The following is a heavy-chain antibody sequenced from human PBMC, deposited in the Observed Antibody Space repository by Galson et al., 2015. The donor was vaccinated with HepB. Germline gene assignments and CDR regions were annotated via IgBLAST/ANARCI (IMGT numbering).Heavy chain of an antibody. Sequence: QSGAEVKKPGESLRISCKGSGNSFTSYWISWVRQMPGKGLEWMGRIDPSDSYTNYSPSFQGHVTISADKSMSTAYLQWSSLKASDTAMYYCARHGRLYSSSWAFDYWGQGTLVTVTS. D-gene: IGHD6-13*01. CDR2: IDPSDSYT. CDR3: ARHGRLYSSSWAFDY. CDR1: GNSFTSYW. J-gene: IGHJ4*02. V-gene: IGHV5-10-1*01.